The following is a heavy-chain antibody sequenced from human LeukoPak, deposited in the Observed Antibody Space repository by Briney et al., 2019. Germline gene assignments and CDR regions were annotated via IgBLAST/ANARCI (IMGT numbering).Heavy chain of an antibody. J-gene: IGHJ6*02. CDR2: IYYSGST. CDR3: AIPDYYYGMDV. CDR1: GGSISSSSYY. V-gene: IGHV4-39*01. Sequence: SETLSLTCTVSGGSISSSSYYWGWIRQPPGKGLEWIGSIYYSGSTYYNPSLKSRVTISVDTSKNQFSLKLSSVTAADTAVYYCAIPDYYYGMDVWGQGTTVTVSS.